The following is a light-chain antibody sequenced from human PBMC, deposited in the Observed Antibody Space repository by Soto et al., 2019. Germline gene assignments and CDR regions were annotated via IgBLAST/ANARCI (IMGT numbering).Light chain of an antibody. CDR2: GAS. Sequence: EIVLTQSPGTLSLSPGERATLSCRASQSVSSSYLAWYQQKPGQAPRLLISGASSRATGIPDRFSGSGSGTDFTLTISRLEPEDFAVYYCHHYDSSPLTFGGGTTVEIK. J-gene: IGKJ4*01. V-gene: IGKV3-20*01. CDR1: QSVSSSY. CDR3: HHYDSSPLT.